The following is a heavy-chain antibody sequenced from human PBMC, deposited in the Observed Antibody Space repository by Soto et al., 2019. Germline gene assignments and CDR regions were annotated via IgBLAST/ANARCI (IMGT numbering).Heavy chain of an antibody. Sequence: ASVKVSCKASGYTFTSYGISWVRQAPGQGLEWMGWISVNNGNTNYAQKLQGRVTMTTDTSTSTAYMELRSLRSDDTAVYYCARGKSYGSGSYEGGGPFDIWGQGTMVTVSS. V-gene: IGHV1-18*01. CDR2: ISVNNGNT. J-gene: IGHJ3*02. D-gene: IGHD3-10*01. CDR1: GYTFTSYG. CDR3: ARGKSYGSGSYEGGGPFDI.